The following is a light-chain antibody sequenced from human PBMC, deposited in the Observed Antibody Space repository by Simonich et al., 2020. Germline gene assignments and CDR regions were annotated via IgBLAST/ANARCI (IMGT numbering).Light chain of an antibody. CDR2: DAS. Sequence: DIQMTQSPSSLSASVGNRVPITCRASQSISNYLNWYQQKPGKAPKLLTYDASNLETGVPARFSGSGSGTDFTFTISSLQPEDIATYYCQQYDNLPLTFGGGTKVEIK. J-gene: IGKJ4*01. V-gene: IGKV1-33*01. CDR3: QQYDNLPLT. CDR1: QSISNY.